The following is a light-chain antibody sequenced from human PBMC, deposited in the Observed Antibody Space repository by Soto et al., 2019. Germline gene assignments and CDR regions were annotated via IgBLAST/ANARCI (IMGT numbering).Light chain of an antibody. V-gene: IGKV1-39*01. Sequence: DIQMTQSPSSLSASVGDRVTITCRASQSISSYLNWYQQKPGKAPTLLIYAASSLQGGVPSRFSGRGSGTDFPRTNSSLQPEDFATYYFHQTYSSPETFGQGTRVEI. J-gene: IGKJ1*01. CDR2: AAS. CDR1: QSISSY. CDR3: HQTYSSPET.